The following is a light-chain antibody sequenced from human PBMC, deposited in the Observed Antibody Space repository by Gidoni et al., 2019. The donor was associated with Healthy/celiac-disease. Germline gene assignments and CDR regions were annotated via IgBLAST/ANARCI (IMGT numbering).Light chain of an antibody. J-gene: IGKJ3*01. CDR2: VAS. Sequence: EIVLTQSPGTLSLSPGERATLSCRASRSVSSSYCAWYQQTPGQAPRLLIYVASRRAPGIPDRFSGSGSGTDFTLTISRLVPEDFAVYYCQQYGSSPLPFGPGTKVDIK. V-gene: IGKV3-20*01. CDR1: RSVSSSY. CDR3: QQYGSSPLP.